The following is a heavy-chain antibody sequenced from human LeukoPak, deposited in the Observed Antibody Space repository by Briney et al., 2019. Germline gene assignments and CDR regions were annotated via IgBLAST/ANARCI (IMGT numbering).Heavy chain of an antibody. CDR3: ARQDDYGDYVAFDY. D-gene: IGHD4-17*01. V-gene: IGHV4-59*08. J-gene: IGHJ4*02. CDR2: IHYSGST. Sequence: SETLSLTCSVSGGXISSYYCSWIRQAPGKGLEWIGYIHYSGSTNYNPSLKSRVTISVDTSKNQFSLKLSSVTAADTAVYYCARQDDYGDYVAFDYWGQGTLVTVSS. CDR1: GGXISSYY.